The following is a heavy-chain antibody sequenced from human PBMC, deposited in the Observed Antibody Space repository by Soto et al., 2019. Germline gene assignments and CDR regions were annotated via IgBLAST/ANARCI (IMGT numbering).Heavy chain of an antibody. D-gene: IGHD2-15*01. Sequence: QAQLVQSGAEVKKPGASVNISCKASGYTFTNYGFIWVRQAPGHGLEWVGWISPYNGKTEYAQNLQGRVTMTRDKPTSTAYMELRSLRPDDTAVYYCARDIYGGNCCDAFDIWGQGTMVTVSS. V-gene: IGHV1-18*01. CDR2: ISPYNGKT. J-gene: IGHJ3*02. CDR1: GYTFTNYG. CDR3: ARDIYGGNCCDAFDI.